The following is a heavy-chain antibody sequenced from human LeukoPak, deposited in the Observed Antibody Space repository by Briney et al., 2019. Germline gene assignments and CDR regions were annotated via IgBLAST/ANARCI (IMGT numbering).Heavy chain of an antibody. Sequence: GGSLRLSCAASGFTFSNYAMTRVRQAPGKGLEWVSSIGSSSRYIYYADSVKGRFTISRDNDNNSVYLQMNSLRAEDTAVYFCARDCSSSAFDIWGHGTMVTVSS. V-gene: IGHV3-21*01. CDR3: ARDCSSSAFDI. CDR1: GFTFSNYA. J-gene: IGHJ3*02. D-gene: IGHD2-15*01. CDR2: IGSSSRYI.